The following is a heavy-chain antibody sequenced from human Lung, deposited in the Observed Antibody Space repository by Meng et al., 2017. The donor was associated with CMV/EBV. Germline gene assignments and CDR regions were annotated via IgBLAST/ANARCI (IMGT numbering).Heavy chain of an antibody. Sequence: GSLRLXXTVSGGSISSSSYYWGWIRQPPGKGLEWIGSIYYSGSTYYNPSLKSRVTISVDTSKNQFSLKLSSVTAADTAVYHCARAGTDYDFWSGYFGSWFDPWGQETXVTVAS. D-gene: IGHD3-3*01. CDR2: IYYSGST. CDR1: GGSISSSSYY. J-gene: IGHJ5*02. CDR3: ARAGTDYDFWSGYFGSWFDP. V-gene: IGHV4-39*07.